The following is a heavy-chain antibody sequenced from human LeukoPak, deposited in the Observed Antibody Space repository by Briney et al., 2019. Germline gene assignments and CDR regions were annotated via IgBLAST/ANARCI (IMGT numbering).Heavy chain of an antibody. V-gene: IGHV3-21*01. CDR2: INRDDTYI. D-gene: IGHD2-8*01. J-gene: IGHJ4*02. Sequence: PGGSLRLSCAASGFNFSDSGMNWVRQAPGKGLEWVSSINRDDTYIYYADSVKGRFTISKDNAKNSLYLQMNSLRAEDTAVYYCARENIVLMVYAIDDWGQGTLVTVSS. CDR1: GFNFSDSG. CDR3: ARENIVLMVYAIDD.